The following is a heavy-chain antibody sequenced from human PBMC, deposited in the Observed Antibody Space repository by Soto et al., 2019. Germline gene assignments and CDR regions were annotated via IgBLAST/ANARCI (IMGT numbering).Heavy chain of an antibody. CDR3: ATQGFYRMGV. CDR2: IHHSGAT. V-gene: IGHV4-4*02. J-gene: IGHJ6*02. CDR1: GDSITGDNW. Sequence: QVQLQESGPGLVQPSGTLSLTCAVSGDSITGDNWWSWVRQPPGKGLEWIGEIHHSGATNYNPSLKSRVTISVDKSQNQFSLKLNAVTAADTAMFYCATQGFYRMGVWGRGTKVTVSS.